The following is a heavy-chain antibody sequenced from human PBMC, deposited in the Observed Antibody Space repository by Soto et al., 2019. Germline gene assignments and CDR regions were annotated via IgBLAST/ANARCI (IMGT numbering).Heavy chain of an antibody. CDR1: GFTFSSYA. CDR3: ARERITVFGDYFYYYGMDV. D-gene: IGHD3-3*01. Sequence: GGSLRLSCAASGFTFSSYAMHWVRQAPGKGLEWVAVISYDGSNKNNVDSVKGRFTISRDNSKNTLHLQMNSLRAEDTGVYYCARERITVFGDYFYYYGMDVWGQGTTVTVSS. CDR2: ISYDGSNK. V-gene: IGHV3-30*04. J-gene: IGHJ6*02.